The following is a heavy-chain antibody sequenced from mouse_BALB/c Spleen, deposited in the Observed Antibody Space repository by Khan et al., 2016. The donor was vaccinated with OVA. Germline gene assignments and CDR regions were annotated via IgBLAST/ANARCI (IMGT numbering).Heavy chain of an antibody. CDR2: ISYNGNT. CDR1: GYSITTDYA. D-gene: IGHD1-1*01. Sequence: EVQLQESGPGLVKPSQSLSLTCTVTGYSITTDYAWNWIRQFPGNKLEWMGFISYNGNTKYNPSLKSRISITRDTSKNQFFLQLKYVTTEDTARYYCARVYGGDFDYWGQGTTLTVSS. J-gene: IGHJ2*01. V-gene: IGHV3-2*02. CDR3: ARVYGGDFDY.